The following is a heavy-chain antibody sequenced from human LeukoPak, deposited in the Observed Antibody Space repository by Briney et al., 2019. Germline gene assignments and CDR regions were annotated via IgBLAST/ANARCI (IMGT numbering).Heavy chain of an antibody. D-gene: IGHD3-9*01. CDR1: RFTFSSYG. J-gene: IGHJ4*02. V-gene: IGHV3-33*01. CDR3: ARDGDLTGYPDY. CDR2: IWYDGSNK. Sequence: QTGGSLRLSCAASRFTFSSYGMHWVRQAPGKGLEWVAVIWYDGSNKYYADSVKGRFTISRDNSKNTLYLQMNSLRAEDTAVYYCARDGDLTGYPDYWGQGTLVTVSS.